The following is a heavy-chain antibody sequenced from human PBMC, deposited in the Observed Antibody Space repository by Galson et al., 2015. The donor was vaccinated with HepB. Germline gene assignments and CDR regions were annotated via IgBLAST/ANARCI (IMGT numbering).Heavy chain of an antibody. CDR3: AKLHYDSSGYSPGGAFDI. V-gene: IGHV3-23*01. CDR2: VSGSGDST. Sequence: SLRLSCAVSGLTFSSYAMGWVRQAPGKGLEWVSSVSGSGDSTYYADSVKGRFTISGDNSKNTVYLQMNSLRVEDTAVNYCAKLHYDSSGYSPGGAFDIWGQWTMVDVSS. J-gene: IGHJ3*02. CDR1: GLTFSSYA. D-gene: IGHD3-22*01.